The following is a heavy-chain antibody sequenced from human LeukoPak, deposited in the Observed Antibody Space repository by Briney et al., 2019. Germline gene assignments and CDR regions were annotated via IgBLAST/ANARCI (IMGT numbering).Heavy chain of an antibody. D-gene: IGHD4-17*01. CDR3: ARRVRGDFGGHFDY. V-gene: IGHV4-39*01. Sequence: SETLSLTCTVSGGSISSSDYYGGWIRQSPGKGLEWIGSIYYTGNTYYNASLRSRVTISVDTSKNQFSLKLTSVTAADTAIYYCARRVRGDFGGHFDYWGQGTLVTVSS. CDR1: GGSISSSDYY. CDR2: IYYTGNT. J-gene: IGHJ4*02.